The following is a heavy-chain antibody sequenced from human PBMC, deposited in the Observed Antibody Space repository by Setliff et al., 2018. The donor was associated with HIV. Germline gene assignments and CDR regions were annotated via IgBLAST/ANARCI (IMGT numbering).Heavy chain of an antibody. Sequence: ASVKVSCKASGYTFTNHYIHWVRQAPGQGLEWMGIMHPGGGSTTYALNFQDRLTMTRDTSTSTVYMELSSLKSEDTAVYYCVRPNQQQLPSFEYWGQGTLVTVSS. CDR3: VRPNQQQLPSFEY. V-gene: IGHV1-46*01. CDR2: MHPGGGST. D-gene: IGHD6-13*01. J-gene: IGHJ4*02. CDR1: GYTFTNHY.